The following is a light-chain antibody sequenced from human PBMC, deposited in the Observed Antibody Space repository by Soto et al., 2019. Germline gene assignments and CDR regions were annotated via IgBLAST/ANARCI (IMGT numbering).Light chain of an antibody. V-gene: IGLV1-44*01. J-gene: IGLJ3*02. Sequence: QSVLTQPPSASGTPGQRVTISCSGSNSNIGIYNVNWYQQLPGTGPKLLIYINNQRPSGVPDRFSGSKSGTSASLAISGLQSEDEGDYYCATWDDSLNAWVFGGGTKLTVL. CDR3: ATWDDSLNAWV. CDR2: INN. CDR1: NSNIGIYN.